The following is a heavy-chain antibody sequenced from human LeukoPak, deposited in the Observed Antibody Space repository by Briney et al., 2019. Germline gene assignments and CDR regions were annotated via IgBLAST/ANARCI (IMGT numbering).Heavy chain of an antibody. V-gene: IGHV1-18*01. Sequence: ASVKVSCKASGYTFTSYGISWVRQAPGQGLEWMGWISAYNGNTNYAQKLQGRVTMTTDTSTSTAYMELRSLRSDDTAVYYCARDIRRVAAAGTYWFDPWGQGTLVTVSS. CDR2: ISAYNGNT. J-gene: IGHJ5*02. D-gene: IGHD6-13*01. CDR3: ARDIRRVAAAGTYWFDP. CDR1: GYTFTSYG.